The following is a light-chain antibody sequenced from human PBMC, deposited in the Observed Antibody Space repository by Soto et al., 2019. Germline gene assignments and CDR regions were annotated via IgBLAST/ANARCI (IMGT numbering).Light chain of an antibody. J-gene: IGKJ1*01. CDR2: MGS. CDR3: VQRLHLPGT. Sequence: EIVVTQSPLTLPVTPGEPASISCRSTESLLFRNGYNYLNGYLQKPGQSLQLLIYMGSNRASAVPDRYSGRGTGTDFSLKISSVEADDVGIYYCVQRLHLPGTFGQGTKVEIK. CDR1: ESLLFRNGYNY. V-gene: IGKV2-28*01.